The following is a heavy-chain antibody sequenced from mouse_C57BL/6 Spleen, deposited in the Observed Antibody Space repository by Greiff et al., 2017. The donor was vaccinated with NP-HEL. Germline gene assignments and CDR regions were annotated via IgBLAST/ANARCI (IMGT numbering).Heavy chain of an antibody. V-gene: IGHV1-82*01. J-gene: IGHJ4*01. Sequence: QVQLQQSGPELVKPGASVKISCKASGYAFSSSWMNWVKQRPGKGLEWIGRIYPGDGDTNYNGKFKGKATLTADKSSSTAYMQLSSLTSEDSAVYFCARWGNYGEMDYWGQGTSVTVSS. CDR2: IYPGDGDT. CDR3: ARWGNYGEMDY. CDR1: GYAFSSSW. D-gene: IGHD2-1*01.